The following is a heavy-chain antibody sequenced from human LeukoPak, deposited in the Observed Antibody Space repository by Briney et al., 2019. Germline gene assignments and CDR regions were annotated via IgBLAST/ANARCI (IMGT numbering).Heavy chain of an antibody. Sequence: ASVNVSCKASGGTFSSYAISWVRQAPGQGLEWMGGIIPIFGTANYAQKFQGRVTITADESTSTAYMELSSLRSEDTAVYYCARDPRADTAMAFDYWGQGTLVTVPS. V-gene: IGHV1-69*13. CDR1: GGTFSSYA. CDR3: ARDPRADTAMAFDY. CDR2: IIPIFGTA. J-gene: IGHJ4*02. D-gene: IGHD5-18*01.